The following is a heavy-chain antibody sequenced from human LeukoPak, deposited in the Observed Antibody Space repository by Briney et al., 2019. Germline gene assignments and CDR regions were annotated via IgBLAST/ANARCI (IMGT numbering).Heavy chain of an antibody. J-gene: IGHJ3*02. CDR3: AKVEMAVISNPNAFDI. CDR2: ISWNSDSI. D-gene: IGHD5-24*01. CDR1: GFTFDDYA. V-gene: IGHV3-9*01. Sequence: PGGSLRLSCAVSGFTFDDYAMHWVRLVPGKGLEWVSGISWNSDSIDYADSVKGRFTISRDNAKNSLYLQMNSLRAEDTALYYCAKVEMAVISNPNAFDIWGQGTMVTVSS.